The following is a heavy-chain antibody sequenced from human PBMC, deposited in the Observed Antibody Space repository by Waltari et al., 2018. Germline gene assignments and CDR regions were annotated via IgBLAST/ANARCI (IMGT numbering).Heavy chain of an antibody. D-gene: IGHD4-17*01. CDR1: GFTFSGFP. V-gene: IGHV3-21*01. CDR3: VRSDYGDYVGGYY. CDR2: ISSSSSFI. Sequence: VQLVESGGGVVQPGGSLRLSWAASGFTFSGFPMSWVRQTPGKGLELVSSISSSSSFIYYADSVKGRFTISRDNAKNSLFLQMNSLRAEDTSVYYCVRSDYGDYVGGYYWGQGTVVTVSS. J-gene: IGHJ4*02.